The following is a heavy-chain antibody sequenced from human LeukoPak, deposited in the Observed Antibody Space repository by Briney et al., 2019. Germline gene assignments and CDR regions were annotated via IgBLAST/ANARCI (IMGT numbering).Heavy chain of an antibody. CDR1: GGSISSGGYY. D-gene: IGHD3-3*01. CDR3: AREPKRFLEWD. V-gene: IGHV4-30-2*01. Sequence: PSETLSLTCTVSGGSISSGGYYWSWIRQPPGKGLEWIGYIYHSGSTYYNPSLKSRVTISVDRSKNQFSLKLSSVTAADTAVYYCAREPKRFLEWDWGQGTLVTVSS. J-gene: IGHJ4*02. CDR2: IYHSGST.